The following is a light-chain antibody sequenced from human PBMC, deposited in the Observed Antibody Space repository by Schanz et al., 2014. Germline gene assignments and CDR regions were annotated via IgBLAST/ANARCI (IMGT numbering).Light chain of an antibody. CDR2: EVN. Sequence: QSALTQPASVSGSPGQSITISCTGTSSDIGAYNSVSWYQQHPGKAPKLMIYEVNKRPSGVPDRFSGSKSGNTASLTVSGLQAEDEADYYCSSYAGSNNWRVFGGGTKLTVL. CDR3: SSYAGSNNWRV. V-gene: IGLV2-8*01. J-gene: IGLJ2*01. CDR1: SSDIGAYNS.